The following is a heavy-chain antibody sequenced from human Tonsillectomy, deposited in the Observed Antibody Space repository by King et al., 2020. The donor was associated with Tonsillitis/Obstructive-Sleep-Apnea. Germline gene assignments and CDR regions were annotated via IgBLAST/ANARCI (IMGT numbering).Heavy chain of an antibody. V-gene: IGHV3-30*04. CDR3: ARGGGGGLAYCGGDGLTTHSDY. D-gene: IGHD2-21*02. Sequence: VQLVQSGGGVVQPGRSLRLSCAASGFTFSSYAMHWVRQAPGKGLEWVAVISYDGSNKYYADSVKGRFTISRDNSKNTLYLQMHSLGAEDTAVYYCARGGGGGLAYCGGDGLTTHSDYWRQGTLVTVSS. J-gene: IGHJ4*02. CDR2: ISYDGSNK. CDR1: GFTFSSYA.